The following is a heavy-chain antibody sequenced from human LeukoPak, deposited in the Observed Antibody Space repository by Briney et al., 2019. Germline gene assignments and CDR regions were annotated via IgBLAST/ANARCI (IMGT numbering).Heavy chain of an antibody. J-gene: IGHJ1*01. CDR1: GFTFSGYE. D-gene: IGHD3-22*01. CDR2: ISSSGDIR. CDR3: ASYYYDSSGYLGH. Sequence: GGSLRLSCTASGFTFSGYEMNWVRQAPGKGLEWVSYISSSGDIRSYADSVKGRFTISRDNSKNTLYLQMNSLRAEDTAVYYCASYYYDSSGYLGHWGQGTLVTVSS. V-gene: IGHV3-48*03.